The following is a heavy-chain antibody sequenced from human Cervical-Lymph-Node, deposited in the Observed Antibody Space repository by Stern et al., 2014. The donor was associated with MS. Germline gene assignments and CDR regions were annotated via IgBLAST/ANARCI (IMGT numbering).Heavy chain of an antibody. CDR2: IGYYGSNP. D-gene: IGHD6-13*01. Sequence: VQLVESGGGVVQPGRSLRLSCAASGFSFSRYAMHWVRQAPGKGLEWVARIGYYGSNPSYAVSLTGRLTISRDNFKNSLYLQMNSLRAEDTAVYYCASAYSSSHYYFDYWGQGTLVTVSS. J-gene: IGHJ4*02. CDR3: ASAYSSSHYYFDY. CDR1: GFSFSRYA. V-gene: IGHV3-33*01.